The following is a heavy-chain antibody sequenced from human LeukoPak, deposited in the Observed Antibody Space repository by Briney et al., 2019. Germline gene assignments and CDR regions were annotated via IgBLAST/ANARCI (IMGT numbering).Heavy chain of an antibody. D-gene: IGHD2-2*01. CDR3: AKVKGYCSSTSCYRFDY. CDR2: ISGSGGST. J-gene: IGHJ4*02. Sequence: PGGSLRLSCAASGFTFSSYAMSWVRQAPGKGLEWVSAISGSGGSTYYADSVKGRFTISRDNSKNTLYLQMNSLRAEDTAVYYCAKVKGYCSSTSCYRFDYWGQGTLVTVSS. CDR1: GFTFSSYA. V-gene: IGHV3-23*01.